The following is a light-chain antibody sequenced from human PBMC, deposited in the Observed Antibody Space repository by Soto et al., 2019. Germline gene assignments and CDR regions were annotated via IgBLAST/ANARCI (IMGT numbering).Light chain of an antibody. CDR3: QQCYMGWT. J-gene: IGKJ1*01. Sequence: DIQMTQSPSTLSASIGDRVTITCRASESIRTWLAWYQHKPGKAPKFLIHDASSLESGVPSRFSGTGSGTEFTFSITSLQPEDFGTYYCQQCYMGWTFGQGTKVDIK. V-gene: IGKV1-5*01. CDR2: DAS. CDR1: ESIRTW.